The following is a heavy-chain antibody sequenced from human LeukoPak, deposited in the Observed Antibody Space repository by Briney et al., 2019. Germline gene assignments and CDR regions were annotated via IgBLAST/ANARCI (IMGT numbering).Heavy chain of an antibody. CDR3: ASQSYDFWSGYYTYFDY. V-gene: IGHV4-34*01. CDR2: INHSGSA. CDR1: GGSFSGYH. D-gene: IGHD3-3*01. Sequence: SETLSLTCAVYGGSFSGYHWSWIRQPPGKGLEWIGEINHSGSANYNPSLKSRVTISVDTSKNQFSLKLSSVTAADTAVYYCASQSYDFWSGYYTYFDYWGQGTLVTVSS. J-gene: IGHJ4*02.